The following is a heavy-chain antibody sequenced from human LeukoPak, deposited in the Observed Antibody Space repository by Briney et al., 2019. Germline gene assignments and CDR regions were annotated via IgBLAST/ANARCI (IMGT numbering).Heavy chain of an antibody. J-gene: IGHJ5*02. CDR1: GGSISSGDYY. CDR2: IYYSGST. V-gene: IGHV4-30-4*01. D-gene: IGHD3-10*01. Sequence: SETLSLTCTVSGGSISSGDYYWSWIRQPPGKGLEWIGYIYYSGSTYYNPSLKSRVTISVDTSKNQFSLKLSSVTAADTAVYYCARADYKLLWFGSGWLDPWGQGTLVTVSS. CDR3: ARADYKLLWFGSGWLDP.